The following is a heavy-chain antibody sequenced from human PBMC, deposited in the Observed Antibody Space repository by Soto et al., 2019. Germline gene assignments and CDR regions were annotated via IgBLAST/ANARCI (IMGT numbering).Heavy chain of an antibody. CDR2: IIPILGIA. J-gene: IGHJ4*02. V-gene: IGHV1-69*02. CDR1: GGTFSSYT. CDR3: ASGPYFDY. Sequence: GASVKVSCKASGGTFSSYTISWVRQAPGQGLEWMGRIIPILGIANYAQKFQERVTITRDMSTSTAYMELSSLRSEDTAVYYCASGPYFDYWGQGTLVTVSS.